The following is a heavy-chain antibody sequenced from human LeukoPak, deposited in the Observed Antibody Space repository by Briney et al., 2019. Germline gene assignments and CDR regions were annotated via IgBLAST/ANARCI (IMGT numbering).Heavy chain of an antibody. J-gene: IGHJ4*02. D-gene: IGHD2-2*01. CDR3: ARGTSSYY. CDR2: IYTSGST. V-gene: IGHV4-61*02. Sequence: KTSQTLSLTCTVSGGSISSGSYYWSWIRQPAGKGLEWIGRIYTSGSTNYNPSLKSRVTISVDTSKNQFSLKLSSVTAADTAVYYCARGTSSYYWGQGTLVTVSS. CDR1: GGSISSGSYY.